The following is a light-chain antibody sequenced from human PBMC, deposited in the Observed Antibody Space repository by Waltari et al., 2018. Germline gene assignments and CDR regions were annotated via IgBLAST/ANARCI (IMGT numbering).Light chain of an antibody. CDR3: QSYDSSLSGVL. Sequence: QSVLTQPPSISAAPGHTVPISSTGRHPNTRAGSGANWYQQLPGTAPKLLIYGNNKPPSGVPDRFAGSTSGTSASLAITGLQAEDEADYYCQSYDSSLSGVLFGGGTKLTVL. J-gene: IGLJ2*01. CDR1: HPNTRAGSG. CDR2: GNN. V-gene: IGLV1-40*01.